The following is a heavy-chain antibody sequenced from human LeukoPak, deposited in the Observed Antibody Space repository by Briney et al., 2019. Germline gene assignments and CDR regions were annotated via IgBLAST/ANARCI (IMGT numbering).Heavy chain of an antibody. CDR3: ARQCKCSGGNCYSYYYYAMDV. Sequence: KPLETLSLTCTVSGGSISSSSYYWGWIRQPPGKGLEWIGSISYSGSTYYNPSLKSRVTISVDTSKNQFSLKLSSVTAADTAVYYCARQCKCSGGNCYSYYYYAMDVWGQGTTVTVSS. D-gene: IGHD2-15*01. CDR1: GGSISSSSYY. V-gene: IGHV4-39*01. J-gene: IGHJ6*02. CDR2: ISYSGST.